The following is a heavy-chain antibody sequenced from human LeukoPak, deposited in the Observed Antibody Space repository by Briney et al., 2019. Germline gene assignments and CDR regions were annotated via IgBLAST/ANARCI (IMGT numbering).Heavy chain of an antibody. D-gene: IGHD3-9*01. J-gene: IGHJ4*02. CDR2: IGRSGTTI. CDR1: GFTFSDYT. V-gene: IGHV3-48*04. CDR3: ATNHPNGGGGRYFDWSPID. Sequence: PGGSLRLSCAASGFTFSDYTMNWVRQAPAKGLEWVSFIGRSGTTIYYADSVKGRFTCSRDNAKNSLHLQMNSLRAEDTAVYYCATNHPNGGGGRYFDWSPIDWGQGTLVTVSS.